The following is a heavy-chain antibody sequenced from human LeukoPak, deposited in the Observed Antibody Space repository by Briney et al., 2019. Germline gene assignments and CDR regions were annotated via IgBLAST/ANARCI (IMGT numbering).Heavy chain of an antibody. V-gene: IGHV3-23*01. CDR3: AKASYDSSGYYYHY. Sequence: GGSLRLSCAASGFTFSSYTMSWVRQAPGKGLEWVSAISGSGGSTYYADSVKGRFTISRDNSKNTLYLQMNSLRAEDTAVYYCAKASYDSSGYYYHYWGQGTLVTVSS. CDR2: ISGSGGST. CDR1: GFTFSSYT. D-gene: IGHD3-22*01. J-gene: IGHJ4*02.